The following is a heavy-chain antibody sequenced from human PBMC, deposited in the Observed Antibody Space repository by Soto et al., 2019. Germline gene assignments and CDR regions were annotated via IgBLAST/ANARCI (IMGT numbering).Heavy chain of an antibody. CDR3: ARDSYSGYDGAYYFDY. J-gene: IGHJ4*02. D-gene: IGHD5-12*01. V-gene: IGHV3-74*01. Sequence: GGSLRLSCAASGFTFSSYWMHWVRHAPGKGLVWVSRINTDGSGTSYADSVKGRFTISRDNVKNMMYLQMNSLRAEDTAVYYCARDSYSGYDGAYYFDYWGQGTLVTVSS. CDR2: INTDGSGT. CDR1: GFTFSSYW.